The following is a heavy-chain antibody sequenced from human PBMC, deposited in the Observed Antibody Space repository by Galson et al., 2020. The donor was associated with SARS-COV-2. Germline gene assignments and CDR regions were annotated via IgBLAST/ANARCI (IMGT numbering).Heavy chain of an antibody. J-gene: IGHJ6*02. CDR1: GFTFSSYS. CDR2: ISSSSSYI. CDR3: ARDVYCTNGVGNYYGMDV. D-gene: IGHD2-8*01. V-gene: IGHV3-21*01. Sequence: KIGESLKISCAASGFTFSSYSMNWVRQAPGKGLEWVSSISSSSSYIYYADSVKGRFTITRENAKNSLYLQMNSLRAEDTAVYYCARDVYCTNGVGNYYGMDVWGQGTTVTVSS.